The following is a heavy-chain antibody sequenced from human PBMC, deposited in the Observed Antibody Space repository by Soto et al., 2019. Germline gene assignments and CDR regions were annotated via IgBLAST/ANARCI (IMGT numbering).Heavy chain of an antibody. J-gene: IGHJ4*02. CDR3: ARDRYDFWSGPVPFDY. D-gene: IGHD3-3*01. CDR1: GYTFTSYA. CDR2: INAGNGNT. V-gene: IGHV1-3*01. Sequence: ASVKVSCKDSGYTFTSYAMHWVRQAPGQRLEWMGWINAGNGNTKYSQKFQGRVTITRDTSASTAYMELSSLRSEDTAVYYCARDRYDFWSGPVPFDYWGQGTLVTVSS.